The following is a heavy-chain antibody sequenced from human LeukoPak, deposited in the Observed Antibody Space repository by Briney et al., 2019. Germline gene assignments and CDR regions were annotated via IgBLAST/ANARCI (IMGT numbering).Heavy chain of an antibody. J-gene: IGHJ4*02. CDR1: GGSISSGDYY. CDR2: IYYSGST. CDR3: ARDRRFGDSRYDY. V-gene: IGHV4-30-4*01. D-gene: IGHD3-22*01. Sequence: TASQTLSLTCTVSGGSISSGDYYWSWIRQPPGKGLEWIGYIYYSGSTYYNPSLKSRVTISVDTSKNQFSLKLSSVTAADTAVYYCARDRRFGDSRYDYWGQGTLVTVSS.